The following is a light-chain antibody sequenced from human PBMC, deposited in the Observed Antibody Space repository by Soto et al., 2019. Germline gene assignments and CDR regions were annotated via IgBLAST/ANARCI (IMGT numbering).Light chain of an antibody. CDR3: QSYDSSLSGHVV. Sequence: QSVLTQPPSVSGAPGQRVTISCTGSSSNIGAGYDVHWYQQLPGTAPKLLIYANTNRPSGVPDRFAGSKSGTSASLDITGLGAEDEVDYYYQSYDSSLSGHVVFGGGTKLTVL. V-gene: IGLV1-40*01. CDR1: SSNIGAGYD. CDR2: ANT. J-gene: IGLJ2*01.